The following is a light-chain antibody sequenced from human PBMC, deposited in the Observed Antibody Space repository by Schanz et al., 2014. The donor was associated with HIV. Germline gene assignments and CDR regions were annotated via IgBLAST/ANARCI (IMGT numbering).Light chain of an antibody. CDR3: QQYSTYPYT. CDR2: AAS. V-gene: IGKV1-17*01. Sequence: DIQLTPSPSSLSASVRDRVTITCRARQDIRNDLGWYQQKPGKAPKRLIYAASSLQSGVPSRFSGSGSGTKFTLTISSLQPDDFATYYCQQYSTYPYTFGQGTKLDIQ. CDR1: QDIRND. J-gene: IGKJ2*01.